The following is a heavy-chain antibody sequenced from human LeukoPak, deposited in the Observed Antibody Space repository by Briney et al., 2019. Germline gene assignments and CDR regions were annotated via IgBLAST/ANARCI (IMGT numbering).Heavy chain of an antibody. J-gene: IGHJ4*02. CDR2: INPNSGGT. V-gene: IGHV1-2*02. CDR1: GYTFTSYG. CDR3: ARDLWDCGGDCYSDY. D-gene: IGHD2-21*01. Sequence: ASVKVSCKAAGYTFTSYGISWVRQAPGQGLEWMGWINPNSGGTNYAQKFQGRVTMTRDTSISTAYMELSRLRSDDTAVYYCARDLWDCGGDCYSDYWGQGTLVTVSS.